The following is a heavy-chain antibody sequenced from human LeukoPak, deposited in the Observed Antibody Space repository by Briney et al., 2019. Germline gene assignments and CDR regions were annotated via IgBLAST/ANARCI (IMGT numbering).Heavy chain of an antibody. CDR2: IYYSGST. V-gene: IGHV4-31*03. J-gene: IGHJ4*02. D-gene: IGHD3-3*01. CDR1: GGSISSGGYY. CDR3: ANFYHHYDFWSGPTTSNPTYYFDY. Sequence: SETLSLTCTVSGGSISSGGYYWSWIRQHPGKGLEWIGYIYYSGSTYYNPSLKSRVTISVDTSKNQFSLKLSSVTAADTAVYYCANFYHHYDFWSGPTTSNPTYYFDYWGQGTLVTVSS.